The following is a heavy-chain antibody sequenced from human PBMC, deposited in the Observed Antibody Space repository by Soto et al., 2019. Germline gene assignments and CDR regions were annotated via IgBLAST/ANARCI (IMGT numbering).Heavy chain of an antibody. CDR1: GFTFSIYD. CDR2: ISYDGSNK. Sequence: PGGSLKLSCTASGFTFSIYDMHWVRQAPGKGLEWVALISYDGSNKSYRDSVKGRFTISRDNSRNTLYLQMNSLRAEDTAVYYCAKDPTGYYYDSSGPITRAFDIWGQGTMVTVSS. V-gene: IGHV3-30*18. CDR3: AKDPTGYYYDSSGPITRAFDI. D-gene: IGHD3-22*01. J-gene: IGHJ3*02.